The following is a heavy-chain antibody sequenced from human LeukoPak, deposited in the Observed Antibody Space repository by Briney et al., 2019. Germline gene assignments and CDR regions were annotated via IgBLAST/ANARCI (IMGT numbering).Heavy chain of an antibody. J-gene: IGHJ4*02. V-gene: IGHV4-38-2*02. CDR1: GYSISSGYY. CDR2: IYHSGST. Sequence: PSETLSLTCTVSGYSISSGYYWGWIRQPPGKGLEWIGTIYHSGSTYYNPSLKSRVTLSVDTSKNQFSLKLSSVTAADTAVYYCAREGNGGDYWGQGTLVTVSS. CDR3: AREGNGGDY. D-gene: IGHD1-1*01.